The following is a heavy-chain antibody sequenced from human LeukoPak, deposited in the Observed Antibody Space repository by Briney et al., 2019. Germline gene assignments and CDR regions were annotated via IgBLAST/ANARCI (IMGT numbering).Heavy chain of an antibody. CDR1: GFTFSSYA. CDR2: ISGSGGST. J-gene: IGHJ4*02. CDR3: AKGFYDFRSGYPNDY. D-gene: IGHD3-3*01. Sequence: GGSLRLSCAASGFTFSSYAMSWVRQAPGKGLEWVSAISGSGGSTYYADSVKGRFTISRDNSKNTLYLQMNSLRAEDTAVYYCAKGFYDFRSGYPNDYWGQGTLVTVSS. V-gene: IGHV3-23*01.